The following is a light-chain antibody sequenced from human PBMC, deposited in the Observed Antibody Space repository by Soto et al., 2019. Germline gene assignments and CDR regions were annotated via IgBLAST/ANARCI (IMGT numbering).Light chain of an antibody. Sequence: DIQMTQSPSSVSASVGDRVTITCRASQVISSWLAWFQQRPGKAPKLLIYAASSLQSGVPSRFSGSGSGTDFTLTISSLQPEDFATYYCQQANSFPWTFGQGTKVEIK. J-gene: IGKJ1*01. CDR2: AAS. CDR1: QVISSW. V-gene: IGKV1-12*01. CDR3: QQANSFPWT.